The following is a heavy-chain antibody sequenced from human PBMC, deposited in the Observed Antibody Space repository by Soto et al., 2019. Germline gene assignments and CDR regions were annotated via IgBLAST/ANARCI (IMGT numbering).Heavy chain of an antibody. J-gene: IGHJ6*02. D-gene: IGHD6-6*01. Sequence: PXESRQVSWKCCGHRFTSYWISLVIQMHGKGLEWMGRIDASDSYTNYSPSFQGHVTISADKSSSTAYLQWSSLKASDTAMYYCARLGDRSSVDYYHYGMDVCGQGTTVTVSS. CDR1: GHRFTSYW. CDR3: ARLGDRSSVDYYHYGMDV. V-gene: IGHV5-10-1*01. CDR2: IDASDSYT.